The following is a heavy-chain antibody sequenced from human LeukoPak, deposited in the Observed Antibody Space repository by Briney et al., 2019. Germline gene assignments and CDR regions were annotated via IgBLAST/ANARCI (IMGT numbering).Heavy chain of an antibody. J-gene: IGHJ4*02. D-gene: IGHD1-7*01. CDR2: INNDGSST. V-gene: IGHV3-74*01. CDR1: GFTFSGYW. Sequence: GGSLRISCAASGFTFSGYWMHWVRQAPGKGLVWVSRINNDGSSTTYADSVKGRFTISRDNAKNTLDLQMNSLTAEDTAVYYCARGGWGTAIDYLSQGTLVTVSS. CDR3: ARGGWGTAIDY.